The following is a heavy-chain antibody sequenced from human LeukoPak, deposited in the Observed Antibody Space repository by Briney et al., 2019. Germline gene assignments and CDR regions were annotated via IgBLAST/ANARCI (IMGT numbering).Heavy chain of an antibody. CDR2: IRYSGNT. J-gene: IGHJ4*02. V-gene: IGHV4-39*01. CDR1: GDSISNTSYF. Sequence: SETLSLTCTVSGDSISNTSYFWGWIRQPPGKGLEWIVSIRYSGNTYYNPSLTSQVTISLDTSKTEVSLQLSSLTAADTAVYYCARQSTLFGVVLNAFDYWGQGALVTVSS. CDR3: ARQSTLFGVVLNAFDY. D-gene: IGHD3-3*01.